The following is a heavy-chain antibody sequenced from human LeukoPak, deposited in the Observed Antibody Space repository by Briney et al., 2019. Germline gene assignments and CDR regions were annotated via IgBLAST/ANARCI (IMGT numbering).Heavy chain of an antibody. CDR3: ARDRVIRAFDI. J-gene: IGHJ3*02. V-gene: IGHV1-18*01. CDR2: ISGYNGNT. Sequence: ASVKVSCKASGYTFTSYGISWVRQAPGQGLEWMGRISGYNGNTNYAQKFQGRVTMITDTSTSTAYMELRSLRSDDTAVYYCARDRVIRAFDIWGQGTMVTVSS. CDR1: GYTFTSYG.